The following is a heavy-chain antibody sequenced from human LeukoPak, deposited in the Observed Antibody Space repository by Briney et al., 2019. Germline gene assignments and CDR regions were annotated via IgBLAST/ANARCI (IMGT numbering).Heavy chain of an antibody. CDR3: ARDCLPGRYCSGGRCYVFDY. CDR2: INAGNGDT. D-gene: IGHD2-15*01. J-gene: IGHJ4*02. V-gene: IGHV1-3*01. CDR1: GYTFSNYA. Sequence: GASVKVSCKASGYTFSNYAIHWVRQAPGQRLEWMGWINAGNGDTKYSQKFQGRVTITRDTSASTAYMEVSSLRSEDTAVYYCARDCLPGRYCSGGRCYVFDYWGQGTLVTVSS.